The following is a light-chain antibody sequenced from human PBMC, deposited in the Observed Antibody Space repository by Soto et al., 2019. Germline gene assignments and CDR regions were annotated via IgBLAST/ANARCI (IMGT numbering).Light chain of an antibody. J-gene: IGKJ5*01. CDR1: QSLLYNSDNKNY. CDR3: QQYYATPLT. V-gene: IGKV4-1*01. CDR2: WAS. Sequence: DIVVTQYPDSLAVSLGERATINCKSSQSLLYNSDNKNYLAWYQQKPGQSPKLLFYWASARESGVPDRFSGSGSGTDFTLTIRSLQPEDVAVYYCQQYYATPLTFGQGTRLEIK.